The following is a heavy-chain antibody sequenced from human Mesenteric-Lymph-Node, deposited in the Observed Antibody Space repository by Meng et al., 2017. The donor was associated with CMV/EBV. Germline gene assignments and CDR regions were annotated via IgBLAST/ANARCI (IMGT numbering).Heavy chain of an antibody. CDR3: GRDNWGSIDY. V-gene: IGHV4-59*13. CDR1: GGSFSSYP. Sequence: HVQLLGAGPGLVKPSETLCLTCTVFGGSFSSYPWIWIRQPPGKGLEWVGYMSYSGSINYNPYLKSRITMSLDTSKNQFSLELRSVTAADTAVYYCGRDNWGSIDYWGQGTLVTVSS. CDR2: MSYSGSI. J-gene: IGHJ4*02. D-gene: IGHD7-27*01.